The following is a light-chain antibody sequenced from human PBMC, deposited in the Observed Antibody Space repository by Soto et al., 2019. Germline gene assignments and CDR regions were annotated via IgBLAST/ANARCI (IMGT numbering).Light chain of an antibody. V-gene: IGKV3-15*01. CDR1: QNVRRN. Sequence: ERVMTQSQATMSVSPLERVTLCWTYSQNVRRNLAWYQQKPGQAPRLLIDGASTRATGIPARFSGRGTGTEFILTSSRLQSEDFAVYYWQQYDDWPETFGQGTKVDIK. CDR2: GAS. CDR3: QQYDDWPET. J-gene: IGKJ1*01.